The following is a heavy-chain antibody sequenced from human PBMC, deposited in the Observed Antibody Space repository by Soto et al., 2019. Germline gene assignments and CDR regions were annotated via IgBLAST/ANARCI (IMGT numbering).Heavy chain of an antibody. CDR3: ARQSSAEMSASSWYNY. CDR1: GDSIGSKSYF. Sequence: ASETLSLTCTVSGDSIGSKSYFWDWIRQPPGKGLEWIGTIYYSGSTYYYNPSLKSRVTISVDTSKNQFSLNLNSVTAADTAVYYCARQSSAEMSASSWYNYWGQGILVPVSS. V-gene: IGHV4-39*01. J-gene: IGHJ4*02. D-gene: IGHD6-13*01. CDR2: IYYSGSTY.